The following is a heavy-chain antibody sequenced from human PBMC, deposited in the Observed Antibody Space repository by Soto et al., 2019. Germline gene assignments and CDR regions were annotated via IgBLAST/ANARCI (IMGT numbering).Heavy chain of an antibody. V-gene: IGHV1-18*01. Sequence: GASVKVSCKASGYTFTSYGISWVRQAPGQGLEWMGWISAYNGNTNYAQQLQGRVTMTTDTSTSTAYMELRSLRSDDTAVYYCARMGDIVVVPAAHYYYYGMDVWGQGTTVTVSS. CDR3: ARMGDIVVVPAAHYYYYGMDV. J-gene: IGHJ6*02. CDR2: ISAYNGNT. D-gene: IGHD2-2*01. CDR1: GYTFTSYG.